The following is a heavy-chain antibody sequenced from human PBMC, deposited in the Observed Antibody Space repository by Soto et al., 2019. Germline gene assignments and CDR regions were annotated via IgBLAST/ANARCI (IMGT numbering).Heavy chain of an antibody. V-gene: IGHV3-21*01. J-gene: IGHJ6*03. CDR2: ISSSSSYI. Sequence: EVQLVESGGGLVKPGGSLRLSCAASGFTFSSYSMNWVRQAPGKGLEWVSSISSSSSYIYYADSVKGRFTISRDNAKKSLDLQMNSLRAEDTAVYYCARVRGIWSAYYYYMYVWGKGTTVTVSS. D-gene: IGHD3-3*01. CDR1: GFTFSSYS. CDR3: ARVRGIWSAYYYYMYV.